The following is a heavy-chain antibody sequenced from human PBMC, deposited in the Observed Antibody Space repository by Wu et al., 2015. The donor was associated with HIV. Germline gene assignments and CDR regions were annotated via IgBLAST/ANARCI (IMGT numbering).Heavy chain of an antibody. V-gene: IGHV1-69*05. D-gene: IGHD3-10*01. CDR3: ARDKGDGSGSYYRGGGTTYVLRVMDV. CDR2: IIPIFGTA. J-gene: IGHJ6*02. CDR1: GGTFSSYA. Sequence: QVQLVQSGAEVKKPGSSVKVSCKASGGTFSSYAISWVRQAPGQGLEWMGGIIPIFGTANYAQKFQGRVTITTDESTSTAYMELSSLRSEDTAVYYCARDKGDGSGSYYRGGGTTYVLRVMDVVGPRDHGHR.